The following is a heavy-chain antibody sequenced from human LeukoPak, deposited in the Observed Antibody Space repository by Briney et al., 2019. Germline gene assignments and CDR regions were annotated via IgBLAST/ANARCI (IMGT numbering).Heavy chain of an antibody. Sequence: ASVKVSCKASGYTFTSYAMHWVRQAPGQRLEWMGWINAGNGNTKYSQKFQGRVTITRDTSASTAYMELSSLRSEDTAVYYCARISRLYSGSYYEADAFDIWGQGTMVTVSS. CDR2: INAGNGNT. CDR3: ARISRLYSGSYYEADAFDI. J-gene: IGHJ3*02. D-gene: IGHD1-26*01. CDR1: GYTFTSYA. V-gene: IGHV1-3*01.